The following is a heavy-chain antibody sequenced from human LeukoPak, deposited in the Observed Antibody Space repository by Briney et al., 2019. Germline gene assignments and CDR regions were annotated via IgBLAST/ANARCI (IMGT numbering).Heavy chain of an antibody. CDR2: ISYDGSHK. CDR1: GFTFSTYA. V-gene: IGHV3-30*04. D-gene: IGHD2-15*01. CDR3: ARDRYCSGGSCYSSALDY. J-gene: IGHJ4*02. Sequence: PGRSLRLSCAASGFTFSTYAMHWVRQAPGKGLEWVAVISYDGSHKYYADSVKGRFTISRDNSKNTLYLQMNSLRAEDTAVYYCARDRYCSGGSCYSSALDYWGQGTLVTVSS.